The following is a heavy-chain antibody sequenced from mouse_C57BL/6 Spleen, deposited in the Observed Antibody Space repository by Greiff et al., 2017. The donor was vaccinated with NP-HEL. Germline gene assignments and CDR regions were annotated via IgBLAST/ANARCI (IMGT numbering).Heavy chain of an antibody. CDR3: ASRNSYYFDY. J-gene: IGHJ2*01. D-gene: IGHD2-1*01. CDR2: IYPRSGNT. V-gene: IGHV1-81*01. Sequence: QVHVKQSGAELARPGASVKLSCKASGYTFTSYGISWVKQRTGQGLEWIGEIYPRSGNTYYNEKFKGKATLTADKSSSTAYMELRSLTSEDSAVYFCASRNSYYFDYWGQGTTLTVSS. CDR1: GYTFTSYG.